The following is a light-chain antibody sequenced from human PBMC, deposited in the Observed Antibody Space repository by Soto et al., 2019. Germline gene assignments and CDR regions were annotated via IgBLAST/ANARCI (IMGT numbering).Light chain of an antibody. J-gene: IGKJ2*01. CDR3: QQLNSYLMYT. CDR2: AAS. V-gene: IGKV1-9*01. Sequence: DIQLTQSPSFLSASVGDRVTITCRASQGISSYLAWYQQKPGKAPELLIYAASTLQSGVPSRFSGSGSGTEFTFTISSLQPEDFATYYCQQLNSYLMYTFGQGTKLEIK. CDR1: QGISSY.